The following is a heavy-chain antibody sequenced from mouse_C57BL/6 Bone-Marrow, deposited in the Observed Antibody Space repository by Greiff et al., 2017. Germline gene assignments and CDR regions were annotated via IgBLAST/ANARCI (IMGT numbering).Heavy chain of an antibody. D-gene: IGHD1-2*01. CDR2: ISSGGSYT. Sequence: EVQGVESGGDLVKPGGSLKLSCAASGFTFSSYGMSWVRQTPDKRLEWVATISSGGSYTYYPDSVKGRFTISRDNAKNTLYLQMSSLKSEDTAMYYCARGYGGGYWGQGTTLTVSS. V-gene: IGHV5-6*01. CDR3: ARGYGGGY. J-gene: IGHJ2*01. CDR1: GFTFSSYG.